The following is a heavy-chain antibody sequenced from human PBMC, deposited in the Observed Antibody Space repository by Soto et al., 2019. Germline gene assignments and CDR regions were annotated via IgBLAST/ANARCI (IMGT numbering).Heavy chain of an antibody. D-gene: IGHD6-6*01. CDR1: GGSFSGYY. Sequence: SETLSLTCAVYGGSFSGYYWSWIRQPPGKGLEWIGEINHSGSTNYNPSLKSRVTISVDTSKNQFSLKLSSVTAADTAVYYCARGVRSSSGGYYYSVMDVWGQGTTVTVSS. V-gene: IGHV4-34*01. J-gene: IGHJ6*02. CDR3: ARGVRSSSGGYYYSVMDV. CDR2: INHSGST.